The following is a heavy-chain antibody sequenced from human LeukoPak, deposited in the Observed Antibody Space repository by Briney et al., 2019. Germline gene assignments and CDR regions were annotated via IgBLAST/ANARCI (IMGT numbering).Heavy chain of an antibody. CDR3: ARDGGSSADLDY. D-gene: IGHD1-26*01. CDR1: GYTFTDYY. Sequence: ASVKVSCRASGYTFTDYYMHWVRQAPGQGLEWMGRINPDSGGTNYAQKFQGRVTMTRDTSISTAYMELSRLRSDDTAVYYCARDGGSSADLDYWGQGTLVTVSS. J-gene: IGHJ4*02. CDR2: INPDSGGT. V-gene: IGHV1-2*06.